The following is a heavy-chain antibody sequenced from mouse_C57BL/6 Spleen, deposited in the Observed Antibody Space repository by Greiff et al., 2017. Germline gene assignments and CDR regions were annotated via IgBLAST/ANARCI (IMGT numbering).Heavy chain of an antibody. J-gene: IGHJ3*01. V-gene: IGHV5-4*01. CDR1: GFTFSSYA. CDR2: ISDGGSYT. CDR3: ARVIYYDYWFAY. Sequence: EVHLVESGGGLVKPGGSLKLSCAASGFTFSSYAMSWVRQTPEKRLEWVATISDGGSYTYYPDNVKGRFTISRDNAKNNLYLQMSHLKSEDTAMYYCARVIYYDYWFAYWGQGTLVTVSA. D-gene: IGHD2-4*01.